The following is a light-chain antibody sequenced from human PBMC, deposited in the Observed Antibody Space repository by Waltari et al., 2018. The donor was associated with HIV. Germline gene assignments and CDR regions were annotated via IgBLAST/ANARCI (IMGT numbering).Light chain of an antibody. CDR3: AAWDDSLSGRGV. CDR1: SSNIGSKY. Sequence: QSVLTQPPSASGTPGQRVTISCSGSSSNIGSKYVYWYQQLPGTAPKLLIYRNYQRPAGFPDLFSGSKAGTSASLAISGLRSEDEADYYCAAWDDSLSGRGVFGGGTKLTFL. J-gene: IGLJ2*01. V-gene: IGLV1-47*01. CDR2: RNY.